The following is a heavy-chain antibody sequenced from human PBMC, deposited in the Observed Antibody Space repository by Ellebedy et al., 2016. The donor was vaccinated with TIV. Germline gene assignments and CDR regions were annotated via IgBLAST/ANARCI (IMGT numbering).Heavy chain of an antibody. J-gene: IGHJ2*01. D-gene: IGHD1-26*01. Sequence: MPSETLSLTCTVSGGSISSYYWSWIRQPPGKGLEWIGYIYYSGSTNYNPSLKSRVTISVDTSKNQFSLKLSSVTAADTAVYYCARDVPIVGATSYFDLWGRGTLVTVSS. V-gene: IGHV4-59*01. CDR1: GGSISSYY. CDR3: ARDVPIVGATSYFDL. CDR2: IYYSGST.